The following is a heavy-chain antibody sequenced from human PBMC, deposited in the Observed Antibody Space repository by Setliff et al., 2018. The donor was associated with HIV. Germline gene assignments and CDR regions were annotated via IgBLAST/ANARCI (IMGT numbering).Heavy chain of an antibody. Sequence: SQTLSLICAISGDSVSSKSAAWNWLRQSPSRGLEWLGRTYYRSRWNSDYAPSVKSRVTINPDTSKNKFSLQLNSVTPEDTAVYYCARGGDWDDNYYMDVWGKGTTVTVSS. CDR2: TYYRSRWNS. CDR1: GDSVSSKSAA. J-gene: IGHJ6*03. CDR3: ARGGDWDDNYYMDV. D-gene: IGHD1-1*01. V-gene: IGHV6-1*01.